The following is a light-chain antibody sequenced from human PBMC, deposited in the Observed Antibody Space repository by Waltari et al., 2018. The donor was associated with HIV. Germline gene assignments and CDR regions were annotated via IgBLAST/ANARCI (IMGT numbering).Light chain of an antibody. J-gene: IGLJ2*01. V-gene: IGLV1-47*01. CDR3: ASWDDNLGHWI. CDR1: KSNIRNNS. CDR2: RNE. Sequence: QPKMTQAPSASKTPGQRITMSCSGPKSNIRNNSIYWSQQIAGAAPRLVMARNEQRPAGVPDRFSGTKSGTSAFLAITGLRLDDEATYFCASWDDNLGHWIFGGGTKLTVL.